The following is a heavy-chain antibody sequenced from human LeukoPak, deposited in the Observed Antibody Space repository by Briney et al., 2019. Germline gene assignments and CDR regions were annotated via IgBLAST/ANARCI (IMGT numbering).Heavy chain of an antibody. CDR2: ISSSSSYI. V-gene: IGHV3-21*01. CDR1: GFTFSSYS. D-gene: IGHD3-3*01. CDR3: ARDRWYDFWSGNEYFDY. J-gene: IGHJ4*02. Sequence: GGSLRLSCAASGFTFSSYSMNWVRQAPGKGLEWVSSISSSSSYIYYADSVKGRFTISRDNAKNSLYLQMYSLRAEDTAVYYCARDRWYDFWSGNEYFDYWGQGTLVTVSS.